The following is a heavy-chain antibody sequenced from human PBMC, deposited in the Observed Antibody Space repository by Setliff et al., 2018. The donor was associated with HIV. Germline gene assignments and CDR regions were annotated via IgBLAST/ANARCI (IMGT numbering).Heavy chain of an antibody. CDR3: ARHFSIFGVTIISNDAFDI. CDR1: GGSISSSSYY. V-gene: IGHV4-39*01. CDR2: VYYSGTT. Sequence: SETLSLTCTVSGGSISSSSYYWGWVRQPPGKGLEWIGSVYYSGTTYYNPSLTSRVTISVDTSKNQFSLKLTSVTAADTALYCCARHFSIFGVTIISNDAFDIWGRGTMVTVSS. J-gene: IGHJ3*02. D-gene: IGHD3-3*01.